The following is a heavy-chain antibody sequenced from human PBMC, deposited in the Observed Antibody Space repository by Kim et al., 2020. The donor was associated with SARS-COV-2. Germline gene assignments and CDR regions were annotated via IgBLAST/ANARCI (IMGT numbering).Heavy chain of an antibody. Sequence: GGSLRLSCAASGFTFSNAWMSWVRQAPGKGLEWVGRIKSKTDGGTTDYAAPVKGRFTISRDDSKNTLYLQMNSLKTEDTAVYYYTTDYGSGSYVGPYDYWGQGTLVTVSS. CDR2: IKSKTDGGTT. CDR3: TTDYGSGSYVGPYDY. J-gene: IGHJ4*02. V-gene: IGHV3-15*01. D-gene: IGHD3-10*01. CDR1: GFTFSNAW.